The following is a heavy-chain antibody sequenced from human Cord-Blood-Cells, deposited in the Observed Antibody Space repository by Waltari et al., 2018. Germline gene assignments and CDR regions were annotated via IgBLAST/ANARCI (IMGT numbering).Heavy chain of an antibody. V-gene: IGHV1-2*02. CDR3: AREPLYYYGSGSFDY. D-gene: IGHD3-10*01. Sequence: QVQLVQSGAAVQKPGASVKVPCKASGYTFSGYYIHWVRPAPGQGLEWMGWINPNSGGTNYAQKFQGRVTMTRDTSISTAYMELSRLRSDDTAVYYCAREPLYYYGSGSFDYWGQGTLVTVSS. CDR1: GYTFSGYY. CDR2: INPNSGGT. J-gene: IGHJ4*02.